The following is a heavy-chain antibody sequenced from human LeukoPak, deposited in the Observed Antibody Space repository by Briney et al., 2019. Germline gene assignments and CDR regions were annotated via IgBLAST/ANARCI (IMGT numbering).Heavy chain of an antibody. CDR1: GFTFSSYD. Sequence: GGSLRLSCAASGFTFSSYDMNWVRQAPGKGLEWVAVITYDGSNKYYVDSVKGRFTISRDNSKNTLYLQMNSLRAEDTAVYYCAREPRGDPQKDSTSVFYNDYWGPGTLVTVSS. J-gene: IGHJ4*02. CDR3: AREPRGDPQKDSTSVFYNDY. CDR2: ITYDGSNK. V-gene: IGHV3-30-3*01. D-gene: IGHD6-13*01.